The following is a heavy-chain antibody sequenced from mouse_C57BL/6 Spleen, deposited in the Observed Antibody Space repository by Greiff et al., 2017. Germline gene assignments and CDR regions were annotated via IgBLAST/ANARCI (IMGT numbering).Heavy chain of an antibody. CDR3: RRSYSNYERFAY. D-gene: IGHD2-5*01. CDR1: GYTFTDYE. V-gene: IGHV1-15*01. Sequence: VQLQESGAELVRPGASVTLSCKASGYTFTDYEMHWVKQTPVQGLEWIGAIDPETGGTAYNQKFKGKAILTADKSSSTAYMELRSLTSEDSAVYYCRRSYSNYERFAYWGQGTLVTVSA. J-gene: IGHJ3*01. CDR2: IDPETGGT.